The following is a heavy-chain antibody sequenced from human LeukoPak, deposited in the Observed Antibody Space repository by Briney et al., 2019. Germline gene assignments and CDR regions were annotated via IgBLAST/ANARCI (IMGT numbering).Heavy chain of an antibody. V-gene: IGHV3-33*01. D-gene: IGHD5-24*01. Sequence: GGSLRLSCVASGFTFSSYGMHWVRQAPGKGLEWVAVIWYDGSNKYYADSVKGRFTISRDNSKSTLYLQMNSLRAEDTAVYYCARGRDGYNWIDYWGQGTLVTVSS. J-gene: IGHJ4*02. CDR1: GFTFSSYG. CDR3: ARGRDGYNWIDY. CDR2: IWYDGSNK.